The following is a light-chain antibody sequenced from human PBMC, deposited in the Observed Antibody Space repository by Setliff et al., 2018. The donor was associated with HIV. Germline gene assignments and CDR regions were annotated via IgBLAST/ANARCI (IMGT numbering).Light chain of an antibody. Sequence: QSVLTQPPSASGTPGLRVSISCSGSSSNIGSNTVNWYQQLPGTAPKLLIHSNNQRPSGVPDRFSGSKSGTSASLAISGLQSGDEADYFCAAWDDSLNDYVFGTGTRSPS. CDR3: AAWDDSLNDYV. CDR2: SNN. J-gene: IGLJ1*01. V-gene: IGLV1-44*01. CDR1: SSNIGSNT.